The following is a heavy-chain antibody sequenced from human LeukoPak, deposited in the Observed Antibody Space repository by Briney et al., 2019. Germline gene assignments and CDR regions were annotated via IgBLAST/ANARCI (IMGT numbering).Heavy chain of an antibody. V-gene: IGHV4-39*07. CDR1: GGSISSSSYY. J-gene: IGHJ4*02. D-gene: IGHD3-10*01. CDR3: ASNRGVRGVAFYFDY. Sequence: NSSETLSLTCTVSGGSISSSSYYWGWIRQPPGKGLEWIGSIYYSGSTYYNPSLKSRVTISIDTSKNQFSLKLSSVTAADTAVYYCASNRGVRGVAFYFDYWGQGTLVTVSS. CDR2: IYYSGST.